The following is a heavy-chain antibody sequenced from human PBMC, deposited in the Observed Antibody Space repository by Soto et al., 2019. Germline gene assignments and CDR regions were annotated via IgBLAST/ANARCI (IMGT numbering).Heavy chain of an antibody. CDR2: ISYDGSNK. CDR3: ARVAVAAHFGSIDY. V-gene: IGHV3-30-3*01. J-gene: IGHJ4*02. Sequence: QVQLVESGGGVVQTGRSLRLSCAASGFTFSSYAMHWVRQAPGKGLEWVAVISYDGSNKYYADSVKGRFTISRDNSKNTLYLQMNSLRAEDTAVYYCARVAVAAHFGSIDYWCQGTLVTVSS. D-gene: IGHD6-19*01. CDR1: GFTFSSYA.